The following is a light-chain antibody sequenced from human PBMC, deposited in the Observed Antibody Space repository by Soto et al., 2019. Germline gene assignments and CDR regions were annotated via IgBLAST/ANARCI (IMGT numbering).Light chain of an antibody. CDR2: GAS. J-gene: IGKJ4*01. CDR1: QSVNNN. CDR3: QKYNNWPPLT. V-gene: IGKV3-15*01. Sequence: EIVMTQSPATLSVSPGERATLSCRASQSVNNNLAWYQQKPGQAPRLLIYGASTRATGIPARFSGSGSGTEFTLTISSLQSEDCAVYYCQKYNNWPPLTFGGGTKVDIK.